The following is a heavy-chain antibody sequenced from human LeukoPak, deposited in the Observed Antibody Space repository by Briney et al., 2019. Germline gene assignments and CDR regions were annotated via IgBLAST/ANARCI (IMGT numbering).Heavy chain of an antibody. Sequence: ASETLSLTCSLSGDSLRTNNYFWAWLRQPPGMGLEWIGSISYNGITYYNPFLTSRAVVSVDTSKNQFSLNLNSVTAADTAVYYCARRNGHTWDVGNWFDPWGQGTLVTVSS. D-gene: IGHD5-24*01. J-gene: IGHJ5*02. CDR3: ARRNGHTWDVGNWFDP. V-gene: IGHV4-39*01. CDR1: GDSLRTNNYF. CDR2: ISYNGIT.